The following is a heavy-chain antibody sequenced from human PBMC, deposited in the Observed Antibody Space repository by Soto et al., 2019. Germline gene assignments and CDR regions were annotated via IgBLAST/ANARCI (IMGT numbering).Heavy chain of an antibody. CDR2: FDPEDGET. Sequence: ASVKVSCKVSGYTLTELSMHWVRQAPGKGLEWMGGFDPEDGETIYAQKFQGRVTMTEDTSTDTAYMELSSLRSEDTAVYYCATATGDHRPPPYYYYYMDVWGKGTTVTVSS. V-gene: IGHV1-24*01. CDR3: ATATGDHRPPPYYYYYMDV. CDR1: GYTLTELS. D-gene: IGHD3-16*01. J-gene: IGHJ6*03.